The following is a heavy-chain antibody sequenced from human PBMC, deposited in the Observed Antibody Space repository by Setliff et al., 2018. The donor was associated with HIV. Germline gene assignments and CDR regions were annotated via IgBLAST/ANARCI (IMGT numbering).Heavy chain of an antibody. CDR3: ARHAIVVTAGRGFDY. CDR2: IYYSGST. D-gene: IGHD5-18*01. J-gene: IGHJ4*02. CDR1: GGSIRSSSFY. V-gene: IGHV4-39*01. Sequence: NPSETLSLTCTVSGGSIRSSSFYWGWIRQPPGKGLEWIGSIYYSGSTYYNSSLKSRVTISVDTSKNQFSLKLSSVTATDTAVYYCARHAIVVTAGRGFDYWGQGTLVTVSS.